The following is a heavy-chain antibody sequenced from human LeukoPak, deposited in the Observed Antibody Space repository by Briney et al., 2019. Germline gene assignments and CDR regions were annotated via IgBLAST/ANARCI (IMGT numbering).Heavy chain of an antibody. D-gene: IGHD5-18*01. CDR1: GGSISSSSAY. CDR2: IYYTKKT. J-gene: IGHJ4*02. V-gene: IGHV4-39*01. CDR3: ARPRGFSYGYFDY. Sequence: SDTLSLTCTVSGGSISSSSAYWGWIRQPPGKGLEWIGSIYYTKKTYYNPSLERRVTISPGTSTPQFSLTLGYGSATDRAVYYCARPRGFSYGYFDYWGQGTLVTVSS.